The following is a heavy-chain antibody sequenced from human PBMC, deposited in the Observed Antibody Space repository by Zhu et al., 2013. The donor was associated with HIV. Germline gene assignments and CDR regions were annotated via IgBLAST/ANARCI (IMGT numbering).Heavy chain of an antibody. Sequence: QVQLVQSGAEVKKPGASVKVACKASGYTFTSYDINWVRQATGQGLEWMGWMNPNSGNTGYAQKFQGRVTMTRNTSISTAFMELSSLRSDDTAVYYCARESGDCTSSSSCYLYYYYYGMDVWGQGTTVTVSS. CDR1: GYTFTSYD. D-gene: IGHD3-22*01. CDR2: MNPNSGNT. J-gene: IGHJ6*02. CDR3: ARESGDCTSSSSCYLYYYYYGMDV. V-gene: IGHV1-8*01.